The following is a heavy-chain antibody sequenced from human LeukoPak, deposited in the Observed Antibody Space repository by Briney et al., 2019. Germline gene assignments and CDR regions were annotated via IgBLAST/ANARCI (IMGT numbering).Heavy chain of an antibody. J-gene: IGHJ4*02. Sequence: KPGGSLRLSCAASGFSFSDYYMTWIRQAPGKGLEWVSYISSSSYTNYADSVKGRFTISRDNAKNSLYLQMNSLRAEDTAVYYCARVTSGWYKDYWGQGTLVTVSS. CDR2: ISSSSYT. V-gene: IGHV3-11*06. D-gene: IGHD6-19*01. CDR3: ARVTSGWYKDY. CDR1: GFSFSDYY.